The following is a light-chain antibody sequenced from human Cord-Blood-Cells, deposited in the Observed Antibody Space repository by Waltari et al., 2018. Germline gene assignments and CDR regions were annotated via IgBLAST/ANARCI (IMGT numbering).Light chain of an antibody. Sequence: QSALTQPPSLPGPPGPSLTTPCTRTRSSAGSFNLVSWYQQHPGKAPKLMIYEGSKRPSGVSNRFSGSKSGNTAFLTISGLQAEDEADYYCCSYAGSSTLVCGGGTKLTVL. CDR2: EGS. J-gene: IGLJ2*01. CDR3: CSYAGSSTLV. V-gene: IGLV2-23*01. CDR1: RSSAGSFNL.